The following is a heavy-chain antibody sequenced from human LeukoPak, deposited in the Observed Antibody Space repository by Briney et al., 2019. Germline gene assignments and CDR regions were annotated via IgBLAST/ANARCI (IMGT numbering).Heavy chain of an antibody. J-gene: IGHJ3*01. CDR2: INPKSGAT. V-gene: IGHV1-2*02. Sequence: ASVKVSCKAPGYTFTDYMHWVRQAPGQGLEWMGWINPKSGATNHAEKFQGRVTMTSDTSISTAHMELSSLKSDDTAVYYCARASPGGAFDVWGQGTIVTVSS. CDR1: GYTFTDY. D-gene: IGHD2-8*02. CDR3: ARASPGGAFDV.